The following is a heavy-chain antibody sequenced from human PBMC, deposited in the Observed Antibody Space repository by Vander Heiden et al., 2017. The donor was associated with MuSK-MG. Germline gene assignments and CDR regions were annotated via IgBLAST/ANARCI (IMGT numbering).Heavy chain of an antibody. J-gene: IGHJ4*02. Sequence: EVQLVESGGGLVQPGGSRRLSCAASGFTFSSYSMNWVRQAPGKGLEWVSYISSSGSTIYYADSVKGRFTISRDNAKNSLYLQMNSLRAEDTAVYYCARGIAAADKAYWGQGTLVTVSS. V-gene: IGHV3-48*01. CDR2: ISSSGSTI. CDR3: ARGIAAADKAY. D-gene: IGHD6-13*01. CDR1: GFTFSSYS.